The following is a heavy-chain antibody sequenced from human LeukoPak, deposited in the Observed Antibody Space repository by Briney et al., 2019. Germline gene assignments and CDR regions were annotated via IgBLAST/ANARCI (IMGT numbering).Heavy chain of an antibody. D-gene: IGHD3-22*01. CDR1: GYTFTDYY. J-gene: IGHJ4*02. V-gene: IGHV1-2*04. CDR2: INPNSGGT. Sequence: ASVKVSCKASGYTFTDYYMHWVRQAPGQGLEWMGWINPNSGGTHYVQKFQGWVTMTRDTSISTAYMELSRLTSDDTAVYYCARGGPYYDSSRANDFNYWGQGTLVTVSS. CDR3: ARGGPYYDSSRANDFNY.